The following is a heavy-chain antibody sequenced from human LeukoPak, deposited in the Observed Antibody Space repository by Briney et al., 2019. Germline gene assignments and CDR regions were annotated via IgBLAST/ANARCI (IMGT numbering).Heavy chain of an antibody. Sequence: GGSLRLSCAASGFTFSSYAMSWVRQAPGKGLEWVSAISDSGGSTYYADSVKGRFTISRDNSKNTLYLQMNSLRAEDTAVYYCATRASQLGERYFDYWGQGTLVTVSS. D-gene: IGHD3-10*01. J-gene: IGHJ4*02. CDR1: GFTFSSYA. CDR2: ISDSGGST. CDR3: ATRASQLGERYFDY. V-gene: IGHV3-23*01.